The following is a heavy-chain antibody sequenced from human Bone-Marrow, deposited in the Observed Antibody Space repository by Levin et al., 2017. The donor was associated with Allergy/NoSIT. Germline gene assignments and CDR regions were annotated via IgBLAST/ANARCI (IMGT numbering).Heavy chain of an antibody. D-gene: IGHD3-22*01. CDR2: IYYSGST. CDR1: GGSVSSRSYY. Sequence: PSETLSLTCSVSGGSVSSRSYYWSWIRQPPGEGLEWIGHIYYSGSTDCNPSLKSRVTISVDTSNNHFSLKLTSVTPADTAVYYCARDQISSPVQTSGYRDWGQGALVTVSS. V-gene: IGHV4-61*03. CDR3: ARDQISSPVQTSGYRD. J-gene: IGHJ4*02.